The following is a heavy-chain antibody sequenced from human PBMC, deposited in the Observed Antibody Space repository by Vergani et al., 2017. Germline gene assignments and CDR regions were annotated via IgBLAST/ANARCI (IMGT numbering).Heavy chain of an antibody. J-gene: IGHJ4*02. V-gene: IGHV1-69*04. CDR1: GGTFSSYA. CDR2: IIPILGIA. CDR3: AKGVMHSSSWYIDY. D-gene: IGHD6-13*01. Sequence: QVQLVQSGAEVKKPGSSVKVSCKASGGTFSSYAISWVRQAPGQGLEWMGRIIPILGIANYAQKFQGRVTITADKSTSTAYMDLSSLRSEDTAVYYCAKGVMHSSSWYIDYWGQGTLVTVSS.